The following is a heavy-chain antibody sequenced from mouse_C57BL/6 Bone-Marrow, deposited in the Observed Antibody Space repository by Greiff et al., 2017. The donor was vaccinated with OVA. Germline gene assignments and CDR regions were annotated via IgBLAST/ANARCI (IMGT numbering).Heavy chain of an antibody. CDR1: GYTFTSYW. CDR2: IYPGSGST. Sequence: VKLQQPGAELVKPGASVKMSCKASGYTFTSYWITWVKQRPGQGLEWIGDIYPGSGSTNYNEKFKSKATLTVDTSSSTAYMQLSSLTSEDSAVYYCARIITTVVATDAMDYWGQGTSVTVSS. CDR3: ARIITTVVATDAMDY. V-gene: IGHV1-55*01. J-gene: IGHJ4*01. D-gene: IGHD1-1*01.